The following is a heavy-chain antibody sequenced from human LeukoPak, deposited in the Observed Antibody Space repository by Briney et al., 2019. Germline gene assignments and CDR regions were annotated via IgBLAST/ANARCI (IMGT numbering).Heavy chain of an antibody. CDR3: ARADYGDYEGAFDI. V-gene: IGHV4-34*01. CDR1: GGSFSGYY. CDR2: INHSGST. J-gene: IGHJ3*02. D-gene: IGHD4-17*01. Sequence: SETLSLTCAVYGGSFSGYYWSWIRQPPGKGLEWIGEINHSGSTNYNPSLKSRVTISVDTSKNQFSLKLSSVTAADTAVYYCARADYGDYEGAFDIWGQGTMVTVSS.